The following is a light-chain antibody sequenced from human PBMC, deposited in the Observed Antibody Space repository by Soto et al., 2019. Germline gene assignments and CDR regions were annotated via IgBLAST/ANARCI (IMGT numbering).Light chain of an antibody. CDR2: DAS. J-gene: IGKJ5*01. CDR3: HQRQYWPPIT. CDR1: LSVSVY. Sequence: ETVLTQSPGTLSLSPGERATLSCRTSLSVSVYLDWYQKKPGQAPRLLLSDASNRATGIPARFSGSGSGTDFTLTISSLEPEDFAVYYCHQRQYWPPITFGQGTRLEIK. V-gene: IGKV3-11*01.